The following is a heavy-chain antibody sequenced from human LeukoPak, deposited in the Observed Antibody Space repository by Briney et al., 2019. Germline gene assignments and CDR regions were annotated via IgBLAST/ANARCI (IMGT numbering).Heavy chain of an antibody. Sequence: PGGSLRLSCAASGFTFSSYVMHWVRQAPGKGLEWVAVISRDGRTNYCADSVKGRSTISIDNSKNTLYVQMNSLRAEDTAVYYCATGDDTSGPDLYYFDFWGQGTLVTVSS. CDR2: ISRDGRTN. CDR1: GFTFSSYV. D-gene: IGHD3-22*01. V-gene: IGHV3-30*04. CDR3: ATGDDTSGPDLYYFDF. J-gene: IGHJ4*02.